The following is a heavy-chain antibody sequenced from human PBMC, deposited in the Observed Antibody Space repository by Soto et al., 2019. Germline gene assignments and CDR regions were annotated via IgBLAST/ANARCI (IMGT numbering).Heavy chain of an antibody. CDR3: ARIGGWSHIDL. J-gene: IGHJ4*02. V-gene: IGHV4-61*01. Sequence: SETLSLTCSVSGGSVSSASVHWSWIRQPPGKGLQFIGSIFYNGTANYSPSLKNRVSISIDKSQSKFFLQLISVAAEDTAVYYCARIGGWSHIDLWGQGRMVTVSS. D-gene: IGHD6-19*01. CDR2: IFYNGTA. CDR1: GGSVSSASVH.